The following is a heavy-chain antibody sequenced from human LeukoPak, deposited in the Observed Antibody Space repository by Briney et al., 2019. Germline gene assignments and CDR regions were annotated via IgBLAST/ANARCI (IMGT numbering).Heavy chain of an antibody. CDR1: GGSISSYY. D-gene: IGHD7-27*01. Sequence: SETLSLTCTVSGGSISSYYWSWIRQPAGKGLEWIGYIYYSGSTNYNPSLKSRVTISVDTSKNQFSLKLSSVTAADTAVYYCARGKLGMEAFDIWGQGTMVTVSS. J-gene: IGHJ3*02. CDR3: ARGKLGMEAFDI. CDR2: IYYSGST. V-gene: IGHV4-59*01.